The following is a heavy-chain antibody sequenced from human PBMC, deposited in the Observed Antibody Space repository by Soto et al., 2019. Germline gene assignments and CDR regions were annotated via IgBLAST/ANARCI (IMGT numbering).Heavy chain of an antibody. D-gene: IGHD5-18*01. CDR1: GGTFSSYA. CDR3: ARGRDSYGHYYYYGMDV. V-gene: IGHV1-69*06. CDR2: IIPIFGTA. J-gene: IGHJ6*02. Sequence: SVKVSCKASGGTFSSYAISWVRQAPGQGLEWMGGIIPIFGTANYAQKFQGRVTITADKSTSTAYMEPSSLRSEDTAVYYCARGRDSYGHYYYYGMDVWGQGTTVTVSS.